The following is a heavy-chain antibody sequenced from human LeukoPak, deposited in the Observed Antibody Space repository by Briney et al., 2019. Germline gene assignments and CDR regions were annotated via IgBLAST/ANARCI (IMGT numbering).Heavy chain of an antibody. CDR3: AKDLRIDSSGYFFDY. CDR2: ISGSGGST. J-gene: IGHJ4*02. D-gene: IGHD3-22*01. Sequence: GGSLRLSCAGSGFIFNSYAMTWVRQAPGKGLEWVSAISGSGGSTYYADSVKGRFTISRDNSKNTLYLQMNSLRAEDTAVYYCAKDLRIDSSGYFFDYWGQGTLVTVSS. CDR1: GFIFNSYA. V-gene: IGHV3-23*01.